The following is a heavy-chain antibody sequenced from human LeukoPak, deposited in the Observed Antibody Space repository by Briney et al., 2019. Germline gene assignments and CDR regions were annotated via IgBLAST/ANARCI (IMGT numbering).Heavy chain of an antibody. Sequence: GGSLRLSCAASGFTFSNAWMSWVRQAPGKGLEWVSAISGSGGSAYYADSVKGRFTISRDNSKNTLYLQMNSLRAEDTAVYYCSRSGYYDVLDYWGQGTLVTVSS. CDR2: ISGSGGSA. V-gene: IGHV3-23*01. D-gene: IGHD3-3*01. CDR1: GFTFSNAW. CDR3: SRSGYYDVLDY. J-gene: IGHJ4*02.